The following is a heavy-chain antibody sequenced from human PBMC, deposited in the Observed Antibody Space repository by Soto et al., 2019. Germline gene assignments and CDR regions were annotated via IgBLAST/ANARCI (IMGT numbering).Heavy chain of an antibody. CDR1: GFTFSSYA. J-gene: IGHJ2*01. V-gene: IGHV3-23*01. D-gene: IGHD1-1*01. CDR3: ANAPLGYKWYFDL. CDR2: ISGSGSMT. Sequence: EVQLLESGGGLVQPGGSLRLSCADAGFTFSSYAMRWVRQAPGKGLEWVSTISGSGSMTYYADSVKGRFTISRDNSKSTLDLQMNSLRAEDTAVYYCANAPLGYKWYFDLWGRGTLITVSS.